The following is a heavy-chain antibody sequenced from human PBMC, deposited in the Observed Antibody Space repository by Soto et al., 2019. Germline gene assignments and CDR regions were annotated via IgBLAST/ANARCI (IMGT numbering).Heavy chain of an antibody. CDR1: GFSLSSVFCC. D-gene: IGHD3-10*01. J-gene: IGHJ6*02. V-gene: IGHV4-30-2*01. CDR2: IYHSGST. Sequence: SETPCLTCAVSGFSLSSVFCCLRWIRPPPGKGLEWIGYIYHSGSTYYNPSLKSRVTISVDKSKNQFSLKLSSVTAADTAVYYCASARGGYYYAMDVRGQGTTVIVSS. CDR3: ASARGGYYYAMDV.